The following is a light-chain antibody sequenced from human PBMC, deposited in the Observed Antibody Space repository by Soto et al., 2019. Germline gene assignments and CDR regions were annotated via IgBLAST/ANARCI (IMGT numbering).Light chain of an antibody. Sequence: ETVMTQSPATLSVSPGERATLPCRASQSVRSNLAWYQQKPGQAPRLLIYGASTRATGTPDTLSGSGSGTEFTLTISSLQSEDFAVYYCQQYHVWPPTFGQGTKVEIK. CDR2: GAS. J-gene: IGKJ1*01. V-gene: IGKV3-15*01. CDR3: QQYHVWPPT. CDR1: QSVRSN.